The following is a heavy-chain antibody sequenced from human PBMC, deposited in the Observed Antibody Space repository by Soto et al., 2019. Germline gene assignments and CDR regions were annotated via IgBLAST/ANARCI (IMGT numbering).Heavy chain of an antibody. D-gene: IGHD5-12*01. CDR3: ARDRKYRVGGYNYVLDY. Sequence: QVQLQESGPGLVKPSQTLSLTCTVSGGSISSGGYYWSWIRQHPGKGLGWIGYIYYSGSTYYNPSLKSRVTISVDTSKNQFSLKLSSVTAADTAVYYCARDRKYRVGGYNYVLDYWGQGTLVTVSS. V-gene: IGHV4-31*03. J-gene: IGHJ4*02. CDR2: IYYSGST. CDR1: GGSISSGGYY.